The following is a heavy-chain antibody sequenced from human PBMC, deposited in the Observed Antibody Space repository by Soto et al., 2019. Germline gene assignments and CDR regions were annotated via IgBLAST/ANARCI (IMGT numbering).Heavy chain of an antibody. CDR3: VSGAGGGLFDP. CDR1: GFTFGDSY. J-gene: IGHJ5*02. Sequence: PGGSLRLSCAGSGFTFGDSYMSWIRQAPGKGLEWLSYISPGSRYPAYADSVKGRFTISRDNAKRSLYLQMMSLTAEDTAIYYCVSGAGGGLFDPWGQGTMVTVSS. CDR2: ISPGSRYP. V-gene: IGHV3-11*06. D-gene: IGHD2-8*02.